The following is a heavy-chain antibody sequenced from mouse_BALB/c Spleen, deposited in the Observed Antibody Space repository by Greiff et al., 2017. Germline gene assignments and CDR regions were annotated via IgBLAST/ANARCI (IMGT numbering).Heavy chain of an antibody. CDR3: ARYYYGPSYAMDY. V-gene: IGHV1S81*02. D-gene: IGHD1-1*01. CDR1: GYTFTSYW. Sequence: VQLQQPGAELVKPGASVKLSCKASGYTFTSYWMHWVKQRPGQGLEWIGEINPSNGRTNYNEKFKSKATLTADKSSSTAYMQLSSLTSEDSAVYFCARYYYGPSYAMDYWGQGTSVTVSS. J-gene: IGHJ4*01. CDR2: INPSNGRT.